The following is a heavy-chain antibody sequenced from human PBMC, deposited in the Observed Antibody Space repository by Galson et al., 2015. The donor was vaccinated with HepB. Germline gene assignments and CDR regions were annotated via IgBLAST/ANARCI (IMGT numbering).Heavy chain of an antibody. V-gene: IGHV1-18*04. J-gene: IGHJ4*02. CDR3: ARDLDLITMVRGVISVPDY. D-gene: IGHD3-10*01. CDR1: GYTFTSYG. Sequence: SVKVSCKASGYTFTSYGISWVRQAPGQGLEWMGWISAYNGNTNYAQKLQGRVTMTTDTSTSTAYMELRGLRSDDTAVYYCARDLDLITMVRGVISVPDYWGQGTLVTVSS. CDR2: ISAYNGNT.